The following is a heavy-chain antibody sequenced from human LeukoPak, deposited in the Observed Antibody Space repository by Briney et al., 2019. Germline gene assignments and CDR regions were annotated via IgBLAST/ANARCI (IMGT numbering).Heavy chain of an antibody. CDR3: ARGDALEGYYYDSSGYKPDAFDI. D-gene: IGHD3-22*01. CDR2: IYYSGST. V-gene: IGHV4-31*03. J-gene: IGHJ3*02. CDR1: GGSISSGGYY. Sequence: SQTLSLTCTVSGGSISSGGYYWSWIRQHPGKGLEGIGYIYYSGSTYYNPSLKSRVTISVDTSKNQFSLKLSSVTAEDTAVYYCARGDALEGYYYDSSGYKPDAFDIWGQGTMVTVSS.